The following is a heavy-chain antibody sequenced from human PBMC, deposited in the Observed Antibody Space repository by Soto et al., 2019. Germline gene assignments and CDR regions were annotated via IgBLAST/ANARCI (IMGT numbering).Heavy chain of an antibody. D-gene: IGHD1-7*01. CDR1: GGSISSSNW. V-gene: IGHV4-4*02. Sequence: QVQLQESGPGLVKPSGTLSLTCAVSGGSISSSNWWSWVRQPPGKGLEWIGEIYHSGSTNYNPSLKSRVTISVDTSKNQFSLKLSSVTAADTAVYYCARGPVWAVYNWNSRPQYFQHWGQGTLVTVSS. J-gene: IGHJ1*01. CDR2: IYHSGST. CDR3: ARGPVWAVYNWNSRPQYFQH.